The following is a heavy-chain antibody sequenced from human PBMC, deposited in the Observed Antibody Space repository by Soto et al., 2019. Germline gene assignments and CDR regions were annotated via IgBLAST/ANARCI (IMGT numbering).Heavy chain of an antibody. CDR3: ARSISGGYCDY. V-gene: IGHV3-30-3*01. Sequence: QVQLVESGGGVVQPGRSLRLSCAASGFTFSSYAMHWVRQAPGKGLEWVAVISYDGSNKYYAESVKGRFTISRDNSKNTLYLQMNSLRAEDTAVYYCARSISGGYCDYWGQGTLVTVSS. J-gene: IGHJ4*02. D-gene: IGHD3-9*01. CDR1: GFTFSSYA. CDR2: ISYDGSNK.